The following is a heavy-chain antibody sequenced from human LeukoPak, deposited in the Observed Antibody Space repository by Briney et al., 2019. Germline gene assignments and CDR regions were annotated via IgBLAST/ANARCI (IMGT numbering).Heavy chain of an antibody. CDR2: INPNSGGT. CDR3: ARTGYSGYDPAIDY. CDR1: GYTFTGYY. Sequence: ASVKVPCKASGYTFTGYYMHWVRQAPGQGLEWMGWINPNSGGTNYAQKFQGRVTMTRDTSISTAYMELSRLRSDDTAVYYCARTGYSGYDPAIDYWGQGTLVTVSS. J-gene: IGHJ4*02. D-gene: IGHD5-12*01. V-gene: IGHV1-2*02.